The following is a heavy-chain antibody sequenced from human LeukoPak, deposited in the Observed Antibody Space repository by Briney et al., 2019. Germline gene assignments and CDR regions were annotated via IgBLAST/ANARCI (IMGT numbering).Heavy chain of an antibody. V-gene: IGHV4-39*01. CDR3: ARHASSSWAFWYCDL. CDR1: GDSISSSSYH. Sequence: SETLSLTCTVSGDSISSSSYHWGWIRQPPEKGLEWIWNVYYSGSTYYNPSLKNRVTISVDTSKNQFSLKLSSVTAADTAVYYCARHASSSWAFWYCDLWGRGTLVTVSS. D-gene: IGHD6-13*01. CDR2: VYYSGST. J-gene: IGHJ2*01.